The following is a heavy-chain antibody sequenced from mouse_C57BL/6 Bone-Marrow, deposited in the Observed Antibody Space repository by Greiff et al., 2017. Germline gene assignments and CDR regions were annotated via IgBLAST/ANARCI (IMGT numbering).Heavy chain of an antibody. CDR1: GFTFSSYA. CDR2: ISSGGDYI. J-gene: IGHJ2*01. V-gene: IGHV5-9-1*02. Sequence: EVKVVESGEGLVKPGGSLKLSCAASGFTFSSYAMSWVRQTPEKRLEWVAYISSGGDYIYYADTVKGRFTISRDNARNTLYLQMSSLKSEDTAMYYCTRDPYDYFDYWGQGTTLTVSS. CDR3: TRDPYDYFDY. D-gene: IGHD2-3*01.